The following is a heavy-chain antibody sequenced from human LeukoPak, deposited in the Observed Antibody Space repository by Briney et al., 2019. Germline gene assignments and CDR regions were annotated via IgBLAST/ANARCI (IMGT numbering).Heavy chain of an antibody. CDR1: GLTFSSYG. Sequence: PGGSLRLSCAASGLTFSSYGMHWVRQAPGKGLEWVAVIWYDGSNKYYADSVKGRFTISRDNSKNTLYLQMNSLRAEDTAVYYCARSGGSYAFDYWGQGTLVTVSS. CDR3: ARSGGSYAFDY. V-gene: IGHV3-33*01. D-gene: IGHD1-26*01. J-gene: IGHJ4*02. CDR2: IWYDGSNK.